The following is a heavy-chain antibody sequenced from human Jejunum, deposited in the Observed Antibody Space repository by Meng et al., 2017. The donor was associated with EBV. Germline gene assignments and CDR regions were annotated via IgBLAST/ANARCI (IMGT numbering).Heavy chain of an antibody. J-gene: IGHJ4*02. CDR1: GGSISSGGYS. CDR3: ARGAYFDY. V-gene: IGHV4-30-2*01. Sequence: QPALQESGSGLVKSSETLSRTCAVSGGSISSGGYSWHWIRQPPGKGLQWIGYIYYSGSAFYNPSLKSRVTLSVDRSKNQFSLNLSSVTAADTAVYYCARGAYFDYWGQGTLVTVSS. CDR2: IYYSGSA.